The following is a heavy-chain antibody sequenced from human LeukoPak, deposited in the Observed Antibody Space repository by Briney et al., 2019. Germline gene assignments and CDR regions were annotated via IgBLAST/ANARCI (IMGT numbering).Heavy chain of an antibody. J-gene: IGHJ4*02. CDR3: ANWAIFGVVLHSPDY. CDR1: GFTFNNYG. Sequence: KAGGSLRLSCAASGFTFNNYGMNWVRQAPGKGLEWVSAISGSGGSTYYADSVKGRFTISRDNSKNTLYLQMNSLRAEDTAVYYCANWAIFGVVLHSPDYWGQGTLVTVSS. CDR2: ISGSGGST. D-gene: IGHD3-3*01. V-gene: IGHV3-23*01.